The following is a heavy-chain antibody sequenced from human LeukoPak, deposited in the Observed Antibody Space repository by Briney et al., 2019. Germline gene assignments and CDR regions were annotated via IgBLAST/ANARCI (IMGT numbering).Heavy chain of an antibody. D-gene: IGHD3-16*01. J-gene: IGHJ6*02. CDR3: TTRACHAGGCSSSFYYYYGLHF. V-gene: IGHV1-69*01. Sequence: GSSVKVSCKASGNSISNYAVSWVRQAPGQGFEWMGGIIPIFGTADYAQKFQGRVTITVDQSTSTTYMALSSLKSEDTATYYCTTRACHAGGCSSSFYYYYGLHFWGQGTTVSVSS. CDR2: IIPIFGTA. CDR1: GNSISNYA.